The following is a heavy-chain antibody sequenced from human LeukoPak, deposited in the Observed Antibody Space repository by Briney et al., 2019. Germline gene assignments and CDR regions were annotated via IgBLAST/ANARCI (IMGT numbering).Heavy chain of an antibody. Sequence: PSETLSLTCAVSGGSISSGGYSWSWTRQPPGKGLEWIGDIYHSGSTYYNPSLKSRVTISVDRSKNQFSLKLSSVTAADTAVYYCARWIYGSGSYAFDIWGQGTMVTVSS. J-gene: IGHJ3*02. D-gene: IGHD3-10*01. CDR1: GGSISSGGYS. V-gene: IGHV4-30-2*01. CDR3: ARWIYGSGSYAFDI. CDR2: IYHSGST.